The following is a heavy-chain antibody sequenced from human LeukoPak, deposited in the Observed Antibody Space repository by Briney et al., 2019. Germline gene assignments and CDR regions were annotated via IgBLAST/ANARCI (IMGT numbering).Heavy chain of an antibody. CDR1: GFTFSDSA. J-gene: IGHJ4*02. D-gene: IGHD4/OR15-4a*01. CDR3: PRPSPLTTSKINDAY. V-gene: IGHV3-73*01. Sequence: GGSLRLSCAASGFTFSDSAIHWVRQAPGKGLEWIGRIRSKGNNYATAYAASVKGRFTISREDSKNTAWLQMNSLKTEDPAVYYCPRPSPLTTSKINDAYGGQGTLVPLPS. CDR2: IRSKGNNYAT.